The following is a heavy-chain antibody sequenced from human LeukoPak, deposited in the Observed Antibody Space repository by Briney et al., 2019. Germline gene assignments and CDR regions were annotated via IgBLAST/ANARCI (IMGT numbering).Heavy chain of an antibody. CDR1: GFTFSNYE. CDR2: ISNIGDII. Sequence: GGSLRLSCAASGFTFSNYEMNWVRQAPGKGLEWISHISNIGDIIHYADSVEGRFTISRDNAKNSLYLQMNSLRAEDTAVYYCARGYSNYGYVFDIWGQGTMVTVSS. V-gene: IGHV3-48*03. D-gene: IGHD4-11*01. CDR3: ARGYSNYGYVFDI. J-gene: IGHJ3*02.